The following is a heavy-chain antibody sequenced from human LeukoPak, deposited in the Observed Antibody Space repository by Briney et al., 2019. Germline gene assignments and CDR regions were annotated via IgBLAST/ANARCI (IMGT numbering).Heavy chain of an antibody. CDR3: ARDRSGYSSSLDG. Sequence: SETLSLTCTVSGGSISSGGYYWSWIRQHPGKGLEWIGYIYYSGSTYYNPSLKSRVTISVDTSKNQFSLKLSSVTAADTAVYYCARDRSGYSSSLDGWGQEPLVTVSS. CDR1: GGSISSGGYY. V-gene: IGHV4-31*03. J-gene: IGHJ4*02. D-gene: IGHD6-6*01. CDR2: IYYSGST.